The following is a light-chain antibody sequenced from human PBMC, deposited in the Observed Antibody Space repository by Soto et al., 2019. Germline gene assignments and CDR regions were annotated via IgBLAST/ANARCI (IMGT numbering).Light chain of an antibody. CDR2: DAS. Sequence: DIQMTQSPSSLSASVGDRVTITCQASQDISNYLNWYQQKPGKAHKLLIYDASNLETGVPSRFSGSGSGTDFTFTISSLQPEDIATYYCQQYDNLPPHTFGQGTKLEIK. CDR1: QDISNY. J-gene: IGKJ2*01. V-gene: IGKV1-33*01. CDR3: QQYDNLPPHT.